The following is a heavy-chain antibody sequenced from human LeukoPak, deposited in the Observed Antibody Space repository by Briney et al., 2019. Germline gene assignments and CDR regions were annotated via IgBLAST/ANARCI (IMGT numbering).Heavy chain of an antibody. D-gene: IGHD3-3*01. CDR3: ATLSPVWCGSYVDY. CDR1: GGSISVYSFH. CDR2: IYDSGSA. J-gene: IGHJ4*02. Sequence: PSETLSLTCTVSGGSISVYSFHWGWIRQPPGKGLEWIGTIYDSGSAYYNPSLKSRVTISVDTSKNQFSLKLSYVTAADRAVYYCATLSPVWCGSYVDYWGQGTLVTVSS. V-gene: IGHV4-39*01.